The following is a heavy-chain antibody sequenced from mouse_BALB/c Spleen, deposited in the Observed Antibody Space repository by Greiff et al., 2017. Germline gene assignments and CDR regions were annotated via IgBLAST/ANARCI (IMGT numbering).Heavy chain of an antibody. Sequence: VQLQQSGAELVRSGASVKLSCTASGFNIKDYYMHWVKQRPEQGLEWIGWIDPENGDTEYAPKFQGKATMTADTSSNTAYLQLSSLTSEDTAVYYCAGSSFFDYWGQGTTLTVSS. J-gene: IGHJ2*01. CDR3: AGSSFFDY. D-gene: IGHD1-1*01. CDR1: GFNIKDYY. CDR2: IDPENGDT. V-gene: IGHV14-4*02.